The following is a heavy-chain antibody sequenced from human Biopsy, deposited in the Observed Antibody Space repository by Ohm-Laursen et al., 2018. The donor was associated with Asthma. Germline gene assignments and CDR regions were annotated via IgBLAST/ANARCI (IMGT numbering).Heavy chain of an antibody. CDR3: ARDLSGYCTSSACYGFDS. V-gene: IGHV1-2*06. D-gene: IGHD2-8*01. CDR2: INPSSGDT. Sequence: ASVKVSCKTSGYTFTAYYIHWVRQAPGQGLEWMGRINPSSGDTNYPQNFQGRVTVTRDTSIRTAYMELTRLRSDDTAVYYCARDLSGYCTSSACYGFDSWGQGTLVTVSS. CDR1: GYTFTAYY. J-gene: IGHJ5*01.